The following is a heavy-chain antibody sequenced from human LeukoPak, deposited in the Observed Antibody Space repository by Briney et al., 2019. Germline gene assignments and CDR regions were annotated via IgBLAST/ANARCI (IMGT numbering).Heavy chain of an antibody. J-gene: IGHJ4*02. V-gene: IGHV1-69*13. CDR2: IIPIFGTA. CDR3: ARAILYSYGVEGPHYFDY. Sequence: ASVKVSCKASGGTFSSYAISWVRQAPGQGLEWMGGIIPIFGTANYAQKFQGRVTITADESTSTAYMELSSLRSEDTAVYYCARAILYSYGVEGPHYFDYWGQGTLVTVSS. D-gene: IGHD5-18*01. CDR1: GGTFSSYA.